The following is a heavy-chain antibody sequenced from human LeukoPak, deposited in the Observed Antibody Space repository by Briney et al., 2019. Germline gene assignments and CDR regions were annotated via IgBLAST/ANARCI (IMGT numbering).Heavy chain of an antibody. CDR2: INPNSGGT. Sequence: GASVKVSCKASGYTFTGYYMHWVRQAPGQGLEWMGRINPNSGGTNYAQKFQGRVTMTRDTSISTAYMELSRLRSDDTAVYYCARGGHYDSSGYYFPSWGQGTLVTVSS. CDR1: GYTFTGYY. CDR3: ARGGHYDSSGYYFPS. D-gene: IGHD3-22*01. J-gene: IGHJ5*02. V-gene: IGHV1-2*06.